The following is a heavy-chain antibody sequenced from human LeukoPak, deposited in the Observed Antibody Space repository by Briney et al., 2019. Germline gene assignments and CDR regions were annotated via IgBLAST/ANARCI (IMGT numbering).Heavy chain of an antibody. CDR3: ALTPYIRYDSSGYSYFDY. CDR1: GGTFSSYA. D-gene: IGHD3-22*01. CDR2: IISFFGTA. V-gene: IGHV1-69*13. J-gene: IGHJ4*02. Sequence: SVKVSCKASGGTFSSYAISWVRQAPGQGLEWMGGIISFFGTANYAQKFQGRVTITADESTSTAYMELSSLRSEDTAVYYCALTPYIRYDSSGYSYFDYWGQGTLVTVSS.